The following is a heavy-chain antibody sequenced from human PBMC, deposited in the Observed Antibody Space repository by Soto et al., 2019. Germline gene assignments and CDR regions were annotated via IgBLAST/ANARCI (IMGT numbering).Heavy chain of an antibody. CDR1: GGFITNDY. V-gene: IGHV4-59*12. CDR2: VYHTGST. Sequence: PSETLSLTCAVSGGFITNDYWSWIRLPPGKGLEWIGYVYHTGSTNYKPSLKSRVTISVDKSKNQFSLKLTSVTAADTAVYYCARGDYDFWSGYYGFDPWGQGTLVTVSS. CDR3: ARGDYDFWSGYYGFDP. D-gene: IGHD3-3*01. J-gene: IGHJ5*02.